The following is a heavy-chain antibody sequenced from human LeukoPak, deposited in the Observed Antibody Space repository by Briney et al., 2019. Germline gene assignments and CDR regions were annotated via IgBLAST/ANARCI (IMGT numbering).Heavy chain of an antibody. D-gene: IGHD5-12*01. J-gene: IGHJ4*02. Sequence: ASVTVSCKASGYTFTGYYMHWVRQAPGQGPEWMGWIDPYTGNTHYAQKFQGRITVTRDTSVSTTYMELTWLTSDDTARYYCAREYSASEHWGQGTLVTVSS. V-gene: IGHV1-2*02. CDR2: IDPYTGNT. CDR3: AREYSASEH. CDR1: GYTFTGYY.